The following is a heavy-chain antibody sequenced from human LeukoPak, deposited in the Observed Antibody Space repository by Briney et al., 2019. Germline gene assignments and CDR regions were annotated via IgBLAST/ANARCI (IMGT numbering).Heavy chain of an antibody. J-gene: IGHJ3*02. CDR2: ISDDGSNK. CDR1: GFTFSSYA. CDR3: ARVDVLDAFDM. D-gene: IGHD2-2*03. Sequence: PGGSLRLSCAASGFTFSSYAMHWVRQAPGKGLEWVAVISDDGSNKYYADSVKGRFTISRDNSKNTLYLQMNSLRAEDTAVYYCARVDVLDAFDMWGQGTMVTVSS. V-gene: IGHV3-30*04.